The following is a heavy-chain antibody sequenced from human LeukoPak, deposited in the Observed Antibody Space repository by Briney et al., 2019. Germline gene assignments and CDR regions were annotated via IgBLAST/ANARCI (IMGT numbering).Heavy chain of an antibody. CDR3: ARVRARITMIVVVTDNWFDP. J-gene: IGHJ5*02. D-gene: IGHD3-22*01. V-gene: IGHV4-34*01. CDR1: GGSFSGYY. Sequence: SETLSLTCAVYGGSFSGYYWSWIRQPPGKGLEWIGEINHSGSTNYNPSLKSRVTISVDTSKIQFSLKLSSVTAADTAVYYCARVRARITMIVVVTDNWFDPWGQGTLVTVSS. CDR2: INHSGST.